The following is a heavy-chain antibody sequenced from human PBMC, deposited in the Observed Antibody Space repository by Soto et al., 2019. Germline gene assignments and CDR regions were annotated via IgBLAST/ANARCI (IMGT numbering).Heavy chain of an antibody. CDR3: VKDNGLGVIPVFYDFGY. Sequence: EVQLVESGGGLVQPGRSLRLSCAASGFSFGDYAMHWVRQAPGKGLEWVAGISWNSGSTGYADSVKGRFTISRDNAKNYLYLQMNRLRAEDTAFYYCVKDNGLGVIPVFYDFGYWGQGTLVTVSS. CDR2: ISWNSGST. V-gene: IGHV3-9*01. CDR1: GFSFGDYA. J-gene: IGHJ4*02. D-gene: IGHD3-16*02.